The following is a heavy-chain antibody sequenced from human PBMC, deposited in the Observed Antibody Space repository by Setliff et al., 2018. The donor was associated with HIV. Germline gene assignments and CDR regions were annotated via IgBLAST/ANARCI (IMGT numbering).Heavy chain of an antibody. D-gene: IGHD5-12*01. CDR1: GGSFSGYY. J-gene: IGHJ4*02. CDR2: INHSGST. CDR3: ARQGDGYNLYHVYYFDY. Sequence: PSETLSLTCAVYGGSFSGYYWSWIRQPPGKGLEWIGEINHSGSTNYNPSLKSRVTISVDTSMDQFSLKLSSVTAADTAVYYCARQGDGYNLYHVYYFDYWGQGTLVTVSS. V-gene: IGHV4-34*01.